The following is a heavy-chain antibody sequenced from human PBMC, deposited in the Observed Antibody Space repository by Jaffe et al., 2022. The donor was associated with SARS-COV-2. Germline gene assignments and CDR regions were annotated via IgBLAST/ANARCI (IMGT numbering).Heavy chain of an antibody. CDR3: ARHSTTGYYSYNWFDP. CDR1: GGSISTRTYY. CDR2: IHYSGSI. J-gene: IGHJ5*02. Sequence: QLQLQESGPGLVKPSETLSLTCTISGGSISTRTYYWDWIRQPPGKGMEWIGSIHYSGSIYYNPSLQSRVTISVVTSKNQFSLRLSSVSAADTAVYYCARHSTTGYYSYNWFDPWGQGTLVTVSS. V-gene: IGHV4-39*01. D-gene: IGHD3-9*01.